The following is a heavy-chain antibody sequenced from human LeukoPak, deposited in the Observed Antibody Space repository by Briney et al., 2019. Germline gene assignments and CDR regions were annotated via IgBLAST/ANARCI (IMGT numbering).Heavy chain of an antibody. J-gene: IGHJ3*01. Sequence: ASVKVSCKASGGSFSDYPINWVRQAPGQGLEWLGGIIPKYSASNYAQAFQGRVTITADESTNTVYMEMSGLRPDDTAVYFCVRPDRIFGVPAAFDARGQGTLVAVSS. D-gene: IGHD3-3*02. CDR1: GGSFSDYP. CDR2: IIPKYSAS. V-gene: IGHV1-69*13. CDR3: VRPDRIFGVPAAFDA.